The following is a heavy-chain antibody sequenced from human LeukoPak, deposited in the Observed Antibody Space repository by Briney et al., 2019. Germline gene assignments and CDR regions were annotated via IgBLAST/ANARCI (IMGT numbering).Heavy chain of an antibody. CDR1: SDTFTKYW. CDR3: ARTDKLYYYFYMDV. CDR2: IYAGDSDT. J-gene: IGHJ6*04. V-gene: IGHV5-51*01. Sequence: GESLKISCQGSSDTFTKYWIAWVRQMPGKGLEWMGIIYAGDSDTTYSQTFQGHVTISADKSINTAYLQWSSLKASDTAMYYCARTDKLYYYFYMDVWGKGTSVTVSS. D-gene: IGHD3/OR15-3a*01.